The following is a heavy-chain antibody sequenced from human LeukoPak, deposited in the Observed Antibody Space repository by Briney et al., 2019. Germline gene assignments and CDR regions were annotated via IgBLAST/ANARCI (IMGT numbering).Heavy chain of an antibody. CDR1: GFTFSNYW. CDR3: ARATYYDSSGYWGYFFDC. CDR2: INQYGSEN. J-gene: IGHJ4*02. D-gene: IGHD3-22*01. Sequence: PGGSLRLSCAASGFTFSNYWMSWVRQAPGKGLEWVAHINQYGSENYYVDSVRGRFTISRDNAQNSLYLQMNSLRAEDTAVYYCARATYYDSSGYWGYFFDCWGQGTLVTVSS. V-gene: IGHV3-7*04.